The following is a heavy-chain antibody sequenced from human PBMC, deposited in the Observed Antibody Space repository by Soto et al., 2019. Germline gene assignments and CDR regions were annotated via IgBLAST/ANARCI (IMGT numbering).Heavy chain of an antibody. D-gene: IGHD3-22*01. CDR2: MSPGGNSQ. J-gene: IGHJ4*02. CDR3: ASGAAFYYDTSRY. CDR1: GFNFNIHA. V-gene: IGHV3-30-3*01. Sequence: PGGSLRLSCAAPGFNFNIHALHWIRQAPGEGLEWVAVMSPGGNSQYYADSVKGRFTISRDTSKSTLYLQMTSLRPEDTAVYYCASGAAFYYDTSRYWGQGTLVTVS.